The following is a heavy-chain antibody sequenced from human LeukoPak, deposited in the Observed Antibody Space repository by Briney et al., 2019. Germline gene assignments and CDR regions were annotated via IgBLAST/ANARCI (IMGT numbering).Heavy chain of an antibody. V-gene: IGHV3-30*03. CDR1: GFTFSSYG. CDR3: ATGALGSMDY. CDR2: ISYDGSNK. J-gene: IGHJ4*02. Sequence: GGSLRLSCAASGFTFSSYGMHWVRLAPGKGLEWVAVISYDGSNKYYADSVKGRFTISRDNSKNTLYLQMNSLRAEDTAVYYCATGALGSMDYWGQGTLVTVSS. D-gene: IGHD1-26*01.